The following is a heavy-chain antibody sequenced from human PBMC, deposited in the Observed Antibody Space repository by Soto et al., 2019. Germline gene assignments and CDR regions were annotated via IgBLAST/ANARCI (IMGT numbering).Heavy chain of an antibody. CDR2: ISPAGDKT. J-gene: IGHJ4*02. CDR3: AKLQWLEFGGDY. CDR1: GFGFSDYP. D-gene: IGHD6-19*01. Sequence: EVHLLESGGGVVQPGGTLKISCAASGFGFSDYPMSWVRQAPGQGLEWVSGISPAGDKTYYADSVKGRFTISRDNSKTTLSLQMNSLRVEDTGVYYCAKLQWLEFGGDYWGQGTLVTVSS. V-gene: IGHV3-23*01.